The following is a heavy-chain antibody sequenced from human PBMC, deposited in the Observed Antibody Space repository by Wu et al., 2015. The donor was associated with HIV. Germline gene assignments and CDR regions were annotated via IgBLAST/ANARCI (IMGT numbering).Heavy chain of an antibody. CDR1: GDTSSNYN. J-gene: IGHJ4*02. D-gene: IGHD5-18*01. V-gene: IGHV1-69*05. CDR2: VIPIFGTT. Sequence: QVQLVQSGAEVKKPGSSMKVSCKASGDTSSNYNINWVRHVPGQGLEWMGGVIPIFGTTSYAQKFQGRVTINTDESTSTAYMELSSLRSEDTALYYCARANSGDSLGYFDYWGQGTLVTVSS. CDR3: ARANSGDSLGYFDY.